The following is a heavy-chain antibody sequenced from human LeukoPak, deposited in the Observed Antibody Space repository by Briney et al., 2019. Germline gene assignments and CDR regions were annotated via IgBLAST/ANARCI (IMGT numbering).Heavy chain of an antibody. D-gene: IGHD3-10*01. CDR2: INHSGST. CDR3: ARGGDGSGGPEFDP. V-gene: IGHV4-34*01. J-gene: IGHJ5*02. CDR1: GGSFSGYY. Sequence: SETLSLTCAVYGGSFSGYYWSWIRQPPGKGLEWIGEINHSGSTNYNPSLKSRVTISVDTSKNQFSLKLSSVTAADTAVYYCARGGDGSGGPEFDPWGQGTLVTVSS.